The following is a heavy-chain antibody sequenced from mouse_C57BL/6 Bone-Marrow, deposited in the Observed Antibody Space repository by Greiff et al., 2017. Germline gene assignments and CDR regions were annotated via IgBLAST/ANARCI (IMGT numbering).Heavy chain of an antibody. CDR1: GFTFSSYT. CDR2: ISGGGGNT. J-gene: IGHJ2*01. Sequence: EVKVEESGGGLVKPGGSLKLSCAASGFTFSSYTMSWVRQTPEKRLEWVATISGGGGNTYYPDSVKGRFTISRDNAKNTLYLQMSRLRSEDTALYYCAGVGLRRGWGFDDWGQGTTLTVSS. CDR3: AGVGLRRGWGFDD. D-gene: IGHD2-2*01. V-gene: IGHV5-9*01.